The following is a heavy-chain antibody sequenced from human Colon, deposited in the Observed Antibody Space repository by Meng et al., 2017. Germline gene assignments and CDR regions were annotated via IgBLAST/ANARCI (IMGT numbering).Heavy chain of an antibody. CDR3: AGHGGYSY. V-gene: IGHV3-23*04. CDR1: GFIVSKDA. CDR2: MTGIERTT. Sequence: VQGVRCGGGLRQPGGSMVLACAVSGFIVSKDAMEWVRQAPGKGLEWVSSMTGIERTTSYADSVKGRFTISRDDSKNTLYLQMNSLRAEDTAVYYCAGHGGYSYLGQGTLVTVSS. J-gene: IGHJ4*02. D-gene: IGHD5-18*01.